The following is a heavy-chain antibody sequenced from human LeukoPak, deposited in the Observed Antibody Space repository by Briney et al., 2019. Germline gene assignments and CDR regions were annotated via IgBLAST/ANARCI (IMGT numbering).Heavy chain of an antibody. J-gene: IGHJ4*02. Sequence: GGSLRLSCAASGFTFSRYSMNWVRQAPGKGLEWVSVISGDSGTTVYRDSVEGRYTISRDNSKNTLFLHMNSLRAEDTAVYYCAKKAQVTAGAAYIDYWGQGTLVTVSS. CDR2: ISGDSGTT. V-gene: IGHV3-23*01. CDR1: GFTFSRYS. CDR3: AKKAQVTAGAAYIDY. D-gene: IGHD2-21*02.